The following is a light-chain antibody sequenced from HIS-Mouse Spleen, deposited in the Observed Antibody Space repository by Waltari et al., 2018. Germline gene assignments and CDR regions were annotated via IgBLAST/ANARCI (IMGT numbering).Light chain of an antibody. CDR2: EDS. J-gene: IGLJ2*01. Sequence: SYVLTQPPSVSVAPGKTARITCGGNNIGSKSVHWYQEKPGQAPVLVGYEDSDRPSGIPGRCPGSNSGNTATLTISRVEAGDEADYYCQVWDSSSDHVVFGGGTKLTVL. CDR1: NIGSKS. V-gene: IGLV3-21*03. CDR3: QVWDSSSDHVV.